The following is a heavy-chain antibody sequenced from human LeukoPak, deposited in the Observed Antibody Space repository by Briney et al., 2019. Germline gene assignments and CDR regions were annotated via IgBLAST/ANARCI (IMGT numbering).Heavy chain of an antibody. J-gene: IGHJ5*02. CDR1: GGSISSSGYY. CDR3: ARVSGVVAGTPYSHNNWFDP. Sequence: PSETLSLTCTVSGGSISSSGYYWGWIRQPPGKGLEWIGSIYYSGSTYYNPSLKSRVTISVDTSKNQFSLKLSSVTAADTAVYYCARVSGVVAGTPYSHNNWFDPWGQGTLVTVSS. D-gene: IGHD6-19*01. CDR2: IYYSGST. V-gene: IGHV4-39*07.